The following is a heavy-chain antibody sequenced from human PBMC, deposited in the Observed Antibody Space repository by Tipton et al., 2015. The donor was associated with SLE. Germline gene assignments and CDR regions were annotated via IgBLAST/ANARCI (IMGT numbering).Heavy chain of an antibody. CDR1: GGSISSYY. J-gene: IGHJ6*03. CDR3: ARGSQGYYYSYYMDV. Sequence: TLSLTCTVSGGSISSYYWCWIRQPPGKGLEWIGYIYYSGSTNYNPSLKSRVTISVDTSKNQFSLKLSSVTAADTAVYYCARGSQGYYYSYYMDVWGKGTTVTVSS. D-gene: IGHD6-13*01. V-gene: IGHV4-59*01. CDR2: IYYSGST.